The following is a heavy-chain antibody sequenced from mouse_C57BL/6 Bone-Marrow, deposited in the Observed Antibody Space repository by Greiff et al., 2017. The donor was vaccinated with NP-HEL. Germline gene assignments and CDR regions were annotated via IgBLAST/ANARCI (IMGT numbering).Heavy chain of an antibody. CDR1: GYTFTSYW. V-gene: IGHV1-64*01. J-gene: IGHJ1*03. Sequence: QVQLQQPGAELVMPGASVKLSCKASGYTFTSYWMHWVKQRPGQGLEWIGRIYPGAGDTNYNGKFKGKATLTADKSSSTAYMRLSSLTSEDSAVYFCTGSYSGSCYFDVWGTGTTVTVSS. CDR2: IYPGAGDT. D-gene: IGHD1-1*01. CDR3: TGSYSGSCYFDV.